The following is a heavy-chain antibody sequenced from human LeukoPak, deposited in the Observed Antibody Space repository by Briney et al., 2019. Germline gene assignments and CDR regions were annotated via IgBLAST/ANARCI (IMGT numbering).Heavy chain of an antibody. Sequence: SVKVSCKASGGTFSSYAISWVRQAPGQGLEWMGGIIPIFGTANYAQKFQGRVTITADKSTSTAYMELSSLRSEDTAVYYCASQRGLGAFDIWGQGTMVTVSS. CDR2: IIPIFGTA. J-gene: IGHJ3*02. CDR3: ASQRGLGAFDI. V-gene: IGHV1-69*06. CDR1: GGTFSSYA.